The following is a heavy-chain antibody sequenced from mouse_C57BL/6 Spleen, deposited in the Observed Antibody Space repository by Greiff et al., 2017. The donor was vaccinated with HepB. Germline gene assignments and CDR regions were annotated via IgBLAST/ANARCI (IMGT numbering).Heavy chain of an antibody. Sequence: QVQLQQPGAELVKPGASVKLSCKASGYTFTSYWMQWVKQRPGQGLEWIGEIDPSDSYTNYNQKFKGKATLTVDTSSSTAYMQLSSLTSEDSAVYYCARWSYGSSSWFAYWGQGTLVTVSA. CDR1: GYTFTSYW. V-gene: IGHV1-50*01. D-gene: IGHD1-1*01. CDR2: IDPSDSYT. CDR3: ARWSYGSSSWFAY. J-gene: IGHJ3*01.